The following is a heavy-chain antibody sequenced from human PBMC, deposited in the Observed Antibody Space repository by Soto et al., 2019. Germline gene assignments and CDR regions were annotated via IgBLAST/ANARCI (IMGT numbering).Heavy chain of an antibody. Sequence: PSGTLSLTCAVSGGSFSRGRFSWSWIRQPPGKGLEWIGYMYHSGSTYYNPSLKSRVTISVDRSKNQFSLKLSFVTAADTAVYYCARVPDYWGQGILVPVSA. CDR1: GGSFSRGRFS. J-gene: IGHJ4*02. V-gene: IGHV4-30-2*01. CDR2: MYHSGST. CDR3: ARVPDY. D-gene: IGHD2-2*01.